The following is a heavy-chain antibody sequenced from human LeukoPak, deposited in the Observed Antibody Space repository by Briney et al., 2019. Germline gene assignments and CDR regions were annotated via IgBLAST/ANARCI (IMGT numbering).Heavy chain of an antibody. CDR3: ATEMPSLTDRPFDY. V-gene: IGHV1-24*01. D-gene: IGHD1-20*01. Sequence: ASVKVSCKVSGYTVTELAMHWVRQAPGRGLEWMGGFDPEDGEIIYPQKFQGRVTMTEDTSTDTTYMELSSLRSEDTAVYYCATEMPSLTDRPFDYWGQGTLVTVSS. CDR2: FDPEDGEI. J-gene: IGHJ4*02. CDR1: GYTVTELA.